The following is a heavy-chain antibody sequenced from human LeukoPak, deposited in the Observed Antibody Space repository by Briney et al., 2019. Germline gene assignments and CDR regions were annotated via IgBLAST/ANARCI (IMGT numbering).Heavy chain of an antibody. J-gene: IGHJ1*01. Sequence: GRSLRLSCAASGFTFDDYAMRWVRQAPGKGLEWVSGISWNSGSIGYADSVKGRFTISRDNAKNSLYLQMNSLRAEDTALYYCAKASSSSWYVEYFQHWGQGTLVTVSS. D-gene: IGHD6-13*01. V-gene: IGHV3-9*01. CDR3: AKASSSSWYVEYFQH. CDR1: GFTFDDYA. CDR2: ISWNSGSI.